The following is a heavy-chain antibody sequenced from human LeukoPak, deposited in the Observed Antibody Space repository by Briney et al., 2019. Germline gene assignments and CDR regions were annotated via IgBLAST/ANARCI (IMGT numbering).Heavy chain of an antibody. CDR1: GGSISSSSYY. D-gene: IGHD4-17*01. V-gene: IGHV4-39*01. CDR2: IYYSGST. J-gene: IGHJ4*02. CDR3: ARPPMTTVTTYFDY. Sequence: SQTLSLTCTVSGGSISSSSYYWGWIRQPPGKGLEWIGSIYYSGSTYYNPSLKSRVTISVDTSKNQFSLKLSSVTAADTAVYYCARPPMTTVTTYFDYWGQGTLVTVSS.